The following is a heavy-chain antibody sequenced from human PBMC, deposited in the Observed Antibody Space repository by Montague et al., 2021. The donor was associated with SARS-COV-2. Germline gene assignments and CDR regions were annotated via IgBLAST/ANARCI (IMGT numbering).Heavy chain of an antibody. V-gene: IGHV6-1*01. CDR3: ARDIGSAGIYYYYGMDA. Sequence: CAISGDSVSSNGGAWNWIRQSPSRGLEWLGRTYYRSKWFYDYAVSLKSRLTIKPDTSKNQFSLQPNSVTPEDTAVYYCARDIGSAGIYYYYGMDAWGQGTTVTVSS. CDR2: TYYRSKWFY. CDR1: GDSVSSNGGA. D-gene: IGHD3-10*01. J-gene: IGHJ6*02.